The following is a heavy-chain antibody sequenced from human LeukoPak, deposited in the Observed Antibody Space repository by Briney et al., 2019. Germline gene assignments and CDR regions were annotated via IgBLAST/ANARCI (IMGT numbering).Heavy chain of an antibody. J-gene: IGHJ3*02. CDR1: GYTFTSYG. CDR3: ARGKARPTRGAFDI. D-gene: IGHD6-6*01. V-gene: IGHV1-8*02. CDR2: MNPNSGNT. Sequence: ASVKVSCKASGYTFTSYGISWVRQAPGQGLEWMGWMNPNSGNTGYAQKFQGRVTMTRNTSISTAYMELSSLRSEDTAVYYCARGKARPTRGAFDIWGQGTMVTVSS.